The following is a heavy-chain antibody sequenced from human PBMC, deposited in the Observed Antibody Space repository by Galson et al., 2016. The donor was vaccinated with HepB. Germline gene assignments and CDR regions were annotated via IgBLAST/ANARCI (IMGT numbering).Heavy chain of an antibody. CDR1: GFTFSNYW. CDR2: MNGDGSDT. Sequence: SLRLSCAASGFTFSNYWVHWVRQVPGKGLVWVSRMNGDGSDTTYADSVKGRFTISRDNAKNTLYLQMNSLRAEDTAVYYCVRYYGSGTYTFDNWGQGTLVTVSS. V-gene: IGHV3-74*01. D-gene: IGHD3-10*01. J-gene: IGHJ4*02. CDR3: VRYYGSGTYTFDN.